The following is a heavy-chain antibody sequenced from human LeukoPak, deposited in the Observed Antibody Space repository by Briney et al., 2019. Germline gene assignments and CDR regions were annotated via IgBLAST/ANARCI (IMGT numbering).Heavy chain of an antibody. CDR2: ISYDGSNK. D-gene: IGHD3-22*01. CDR3: AKVNSACQLSYPSRY. J-gene: IGHJ4*02. V-gene: IGHV3-30*18. CDR1: AFTFSSDG. Sequence: PGGSLRLSCAASAFTFSSDGMDSVRQAAGKGLEWVALISYDGSNKYYTDSVKGRFTISRDNSKNTLYLQMNSLKPEDTALYYCAKVNSACQLSYPSRYWGPRTLVTSSS.